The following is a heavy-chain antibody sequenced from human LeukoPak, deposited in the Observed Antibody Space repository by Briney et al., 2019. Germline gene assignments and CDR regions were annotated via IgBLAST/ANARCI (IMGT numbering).Heavy chain of an antibody. CDR2: LYFSGST. CDR1: GGSVTSYS. Sequence: ASETLPLTCTVSGGSVTSYSWSWIRQPAGKGLEWIGRLYFSGSTNYKPSLKSRVTMSVNTSKNQFSLKLTSVAAADTAVYYCARGVPIASGWYYSDYWGQGIPVTVSS. CDR3: ARGVPIASGWYYSDY. D-gene: IGHD6-19*01. V-gene: IGHV4-4*07. J-gene: IGHJ4*02.